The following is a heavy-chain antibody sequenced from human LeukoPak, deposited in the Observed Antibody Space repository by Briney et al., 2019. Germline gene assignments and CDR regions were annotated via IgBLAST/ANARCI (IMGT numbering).Heavy chain of an antibody. CDR2: INPNSGRT. CDR1: GYTFTGYY. CDR3: SVIAATGT. Sequence: DSVTVSCKASGYTFTGYYMHWVRQAPGQGLQWMGGINPNSGRTNYAQKFQGRVTMTRDTSISTAYMQLSSLRSDDTAVYYCSVIAATGTWGQGTLVTVSS. D-gene: IGHD6-13*01. V-gene: IGHV1-2*02. J-gene: IGHJ5*02.